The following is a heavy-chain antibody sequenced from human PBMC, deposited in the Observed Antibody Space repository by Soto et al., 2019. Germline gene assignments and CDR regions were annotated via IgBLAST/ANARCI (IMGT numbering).Heavy chain of an antibody. J-gene: IGHJ6*02. D-gene: IGHD2-15*01. V-gene: IGHV5-51*01. CDR2: IYPGDSDT. CDR1: GYSFTSYW. CDR3: ARNLVVVVAAQYYYYGMDV. Sequence: GESLKISCKGSGYSFTSYWIGWVRQMPGKGLEWMGIIYPGDSDTRYSPSFQGQVTISADKSISTAYLQWSSLKASDTAMYYCARNLVVVVAAQYYYYGMDVWGQGTTVTVSS.